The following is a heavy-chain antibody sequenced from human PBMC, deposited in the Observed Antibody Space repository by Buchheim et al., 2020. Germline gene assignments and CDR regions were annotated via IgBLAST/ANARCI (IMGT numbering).Heavy chain of an antibody. CDR3: ARTTYDSSGYRYYYYYGMDV. J-gene: IGHJ6*02. V-gene: IGHV4-59*12. Sequence: QVQLQESGPGLVKPSETLSLTCTVSGGSISSYYWSWIRQPPGKGLEWIGYIYYSGSTNYNPSLKSRVTISVDTSKNQFSLKLSSVTAADTAVYYCARTTYDSSGYRYYYYYGMDVWGQETT. CDR2: IYYSGST. CDR1: GGSISSYY. D-gene: IGHD3-22*01.